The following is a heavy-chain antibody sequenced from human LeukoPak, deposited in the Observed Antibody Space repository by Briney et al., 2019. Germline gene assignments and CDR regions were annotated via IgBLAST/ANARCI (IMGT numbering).Heavy chain of an antibody. CDR1: GFTFSSYA. J-gene: IGHJ4*02. CDR2: ISSNGGST. V-gene: IGHV3-64*01. CDR3: ASIGPPSSGDDY. D-gene: IGHD6-19*01. Sequence: GGSLRLSCAASGFTFSSYAMHWVRQAPGKGLEYVSAISSNGGSTYYANSVKGRFTISRDNSKNTLYLQMGSLRAEDMAVYHCASIGPPSSGDDYWGQGTLVTVSS.